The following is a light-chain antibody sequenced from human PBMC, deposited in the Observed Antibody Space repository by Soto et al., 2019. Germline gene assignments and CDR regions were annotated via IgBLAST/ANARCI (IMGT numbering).Light chain of an antibody. V-gene: IGLV4-69*02. J-gene: IGLJ3*02. Sequence: QSVLTQSPSASASLGASVKLTCTLSSGHRSYAIAWHQQQPEKGPRYLMKVNSDGTHIKGDGIPDRFSGSSFGAERYLTIFSLQSEDEADYYCQTWDTGIGVFGGGTKLTVL. CDR2: VNSDGTH. CDR1: SGHRSYA. CDR3: QTWDTGIGV.